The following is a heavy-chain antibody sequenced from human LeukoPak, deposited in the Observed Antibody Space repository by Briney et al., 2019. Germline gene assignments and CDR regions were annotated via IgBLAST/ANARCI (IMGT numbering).Heavy chain of an antibody. V-gene: IGHV3-48*02. CDR2: IRSGGTI. CDR1: GFTFSTYS. CDR3: ARDEAYGFDT. J-gene: IGHJ3*02. Sequence: PEGSLRLFCAASGFTFSTYSMNWVRQAPGKGLEWLSYIRSGGTINYADSVKGRFIISRDNAKNSLYLQMNSLRDEDTAVYYCARDEAYGFDTWGQGTMVTVSS.